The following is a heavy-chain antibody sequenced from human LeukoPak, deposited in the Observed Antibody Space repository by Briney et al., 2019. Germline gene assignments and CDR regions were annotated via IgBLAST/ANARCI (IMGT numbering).Heavy chain of an antibody. CDR2: IYCSESN. CDR3: ARGVGKQWLVGIPSFGMDV. CDR1: GGSISSSSYY. J-gene: IGHJ6*02. V-gene: IGHV4-39*07. Sequence: SETLSLTCAASGGSISSSSYYWVWIRQPPGKGLEWIGSIYCSESNYYNPSLKRRVTMSVDTSKNQFSMKLSSVTAVDTAVYYWARGVGKQWLVGIPSFGMDVWGQGTTVTVSS. D-gene: IGHD6-19*01.